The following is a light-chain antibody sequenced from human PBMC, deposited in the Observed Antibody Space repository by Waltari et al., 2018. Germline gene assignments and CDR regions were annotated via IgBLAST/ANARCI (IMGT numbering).Light chain of an antibody. Sequence: DFQLTQSPSFVSASVGDRVTITCRASQGISRYLAWYQQKPGTPPKVLIYGASNLQSGVPSRFSGSGCGTDFTLTISSLQPEDVATYYCQQLNIYPHSFGQGTKLEIK. CDR2: GAS. V-gene: IGKV1-9*01. CDR3: QQLNIYPHS. J-gene: IGKJ2*01. CDR1: QGISRY.